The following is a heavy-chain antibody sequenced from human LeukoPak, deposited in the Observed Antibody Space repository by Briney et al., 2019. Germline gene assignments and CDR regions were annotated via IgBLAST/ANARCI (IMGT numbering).Heavy chain of an antibody. V-gene: IGHV3-33*01. CDR1: GFTFTSYG. Sequence: GRSLRLSCAASGFTFTSYGMHWVRQAPGQGLEWVAVIWYDGSNKYYADSVKGRFTISRDSSKDTLYLQMNSLRAEDTAVYYCARDYAFYFDYWGRGTLLTVSS. CDR3: ARDYAFYFDY. J-gene: IGHJ4*02. CDR2: IWYDGSNK. D-gene: IGHD2-2*01.